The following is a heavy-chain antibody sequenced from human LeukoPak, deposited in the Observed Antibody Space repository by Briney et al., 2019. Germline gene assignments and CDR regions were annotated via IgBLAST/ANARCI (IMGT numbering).Heavy chain of an antibody. Sequence: TGGSLRLSCAASGFTVSSNYMSWVRQAPGKGLEWVSVIYSGGSTYYADSVKGRFTISRHNSKNTLYLQMNSLRAEDTAVYYCARVGATSFDSWGQGTLVTVSS. CDR1: GFTVSSNY. D-gene: IGHD1-26*01. CDR2: IYSGGST. J-gene: IGHJ4*02. CDR3: ARVGATSFDS. V-gene: IGHV3-53*04.